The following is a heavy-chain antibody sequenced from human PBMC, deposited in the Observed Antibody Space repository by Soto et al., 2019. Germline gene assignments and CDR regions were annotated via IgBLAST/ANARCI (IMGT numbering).Heavy chain of an antibody. CDR2: LSLSGTT. D-gene: IGHD2-8*02. J-gene: IGHJ4*02. V-gene: IGHV4-4*07. CDR3: ARGMTPPGAPAWYYFES. Sequence: SETLSLTCFVSVGSVTSHLWSWIRQPAGKGLEWIGRLSLSGTTNYNPSLRIRVTMSADVSKNQFSLRLTSVTAADTALYYCARGMTPPGAPAWYYFESWGQGTLVTVSS. CDR1: VGSVTSHL.